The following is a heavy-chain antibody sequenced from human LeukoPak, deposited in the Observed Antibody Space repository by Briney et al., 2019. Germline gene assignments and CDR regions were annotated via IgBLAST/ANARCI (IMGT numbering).Heavy chain of an antibody. J-gene: IGHJ4*02. CDR1: GGSFSGYY. CDR3: ARGAEYYAIWRGYAGYSDY. V-gene: IGHV4-34*01. CDR2: INHRGST. D-gene: IGHD3-3*01. Sequence: ASETLSLTCAVYGGSFSGYYWSWIRQPPGKGLEWIGEINHRGSTYYNPSLRSRVTISLDRSKKKFSLKLTSVTAADTAVYFCARGAEYYAIWRGYAGYSDYWGQGISVTVSS.